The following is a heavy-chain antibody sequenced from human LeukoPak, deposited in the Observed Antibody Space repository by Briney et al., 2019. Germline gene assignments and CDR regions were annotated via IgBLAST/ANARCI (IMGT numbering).Heavy chain of an antibody. D-gene: IGHD2-15*01. V-gene: IGHV1-69*06. J-gene: IGHJ6*03. CDR2: IMPLFGTA. CDR3: ARGDLLSTPDYYYYYYMDV. CDR1: GGTFTNYA. Sequence: SVKVSCKASGGTFTNYAVTWVRQAPGEGLEWMGGIMPLFGTANYAQKFRGRVTIMADKSTNTSYMELRSLTSEDTAVYYCARGDLLSTPDYYYYYYMDVWGKGTTVTVSS.